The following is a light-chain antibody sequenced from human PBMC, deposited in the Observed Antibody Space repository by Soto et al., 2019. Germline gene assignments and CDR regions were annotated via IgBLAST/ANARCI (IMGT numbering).Light chain of an antibody. Sequence: QSALTQPASVSGSPGQSITISCTGTSSDVGGYNYVSWDQQHPGKAPKLMIYDVSNRPSGVSNRFSGSKSGNTASLTISGLQAEDEADYYCSSYTSSSTLYVFGTGTTVTVL. V-gene: IGLV2-14*01. CDR1: SSDVGGYNY. CDR2: DVS. CDR3: SSYTSSSTLYV. J-gene: IGLJ1*01.